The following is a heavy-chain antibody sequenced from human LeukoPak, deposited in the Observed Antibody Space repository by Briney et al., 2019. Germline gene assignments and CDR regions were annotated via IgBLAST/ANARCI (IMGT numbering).Heavy chain of an antibody. V-gene: IGHV3-21*04. D-gene: IGHD2/OR15-2a*01. CDR3: AKGIGSGILSNWFDP. J-gene: IGHJ5*02. CDR1: GFTFSSYS. CDR2: ISSSSSYI. Sequence: GGSLRLSCAASGFTFSSYSMNWVRQAPGKGLEWVSSISSSSSYIYYADSVKGRFTISRDNSKNTLYLQMNSLRAEDTAVYYCAKGIGSGILSNWFDPWGQGTLVAVSS.